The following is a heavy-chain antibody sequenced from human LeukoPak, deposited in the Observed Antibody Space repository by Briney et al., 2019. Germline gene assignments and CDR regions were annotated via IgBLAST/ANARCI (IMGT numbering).Heavy chain of an antibody. J-gene: IGHJ6*02. Sequence: GGSLRLSCAASGFTFSSYDMHWVRQAPGKGLEWVSAIGTAGDTYYPGSVKGRFTISRENAKNSLYLQMNSLRAGDTAVYYCARAPGTTHHYGMDVWGQGTTVTVSS. CDR1: GFTFSSYD. CDR2: IGTAGDT. D-gene: IGHD1-1*01. V-gene: IGHV3-13*01. CDR3: ARAPGTTHHYGMDV.